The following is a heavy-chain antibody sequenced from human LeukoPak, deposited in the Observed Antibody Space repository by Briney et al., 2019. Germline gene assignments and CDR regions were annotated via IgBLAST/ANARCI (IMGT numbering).Heavy chain of an antibody. CDR1: GYTFTSYY. CDR2: INPSGGST. D-gene: IGHD3-9*01. V-gene: IGHV1-46*01. J-gene: IGHJ4*02. CDR3: ARAGYDILTGYRRPFDY. Sequence: ASVKVSCKASGYTFTSYYMHWVRQAPGQGLEWMGIINPSGGSTSYAHKFQGRVTMTRDTSTSTVYMELSSLRSEDTAVYYCARAGYDILTGYRRPFDYWGQGTLVTVSS.